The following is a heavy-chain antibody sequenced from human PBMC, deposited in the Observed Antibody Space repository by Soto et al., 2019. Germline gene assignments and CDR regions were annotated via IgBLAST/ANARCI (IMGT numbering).Heavy chain of an antibody. D-gene: IGHD6-19*01. CDR3: ARDPYSSYSAHGMDV. CDR2: IIISSIYI. J-gene: IGHJ6*02. Sequence: GGSLRLSCAASGFTFSSYSMNWVRQAPGKGLDWVSSIIISSIYIYYADSVKGRFTISRDNAKNSLYLQINSLRAEDTAVYYCARDPYSSYSAHGMDVWGQGTTVTVSS. V-gene: IGHV3-21*01. CDR1: GFTFSSYS.